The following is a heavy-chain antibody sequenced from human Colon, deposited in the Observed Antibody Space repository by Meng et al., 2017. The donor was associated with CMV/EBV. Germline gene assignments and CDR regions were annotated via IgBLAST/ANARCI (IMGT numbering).Heavy chain of an antibody. J-gene: IGHJ4*02. D-gene: IGHD6-19*01. V-gene: IGHV3-74*01. CDR2: ISHDRDNA. Sequence: GGSLRLSCVASGLTLSRYWMHWVRQVPGEGPMWVARISHDRDNAIYADSVKGRFTISRDNAKGSLYLQMSSLRVEDTALYYCARALAVASPWGQGTLVTVSS. CDR3: ARALAVASP. CDR1: GLTLSRYW.